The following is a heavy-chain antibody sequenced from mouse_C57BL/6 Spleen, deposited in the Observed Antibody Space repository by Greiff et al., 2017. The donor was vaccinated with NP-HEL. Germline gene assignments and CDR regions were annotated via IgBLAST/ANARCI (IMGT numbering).Heavy chain of an antibody. CDR3: ARFTTVVATEFDY. CDR2: IHPNSGST. Sequence: VQLQQPGAELVKPGASVKLSCKASGYTFTSYWMHWVKQRPGQGLEWIGMIHPNSGSTNYNEKFKSKATLTVDKSSSTAYMQLSSLTSEDSAVYYCARFTTVVATEFDYWGQGTTLTVSS. V-gene: IGHV1-64*01. D-gene: IGHD1-1*01. J-gene: IGHJ2*01. CDR1: GYTFTSYW.